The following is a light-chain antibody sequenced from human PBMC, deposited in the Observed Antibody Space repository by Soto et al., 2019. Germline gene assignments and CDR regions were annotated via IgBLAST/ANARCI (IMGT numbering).Light chain of an antibody. J-gene: IGKJ1*01. CDR1: QGISNW. V-gene: IGKV1D-16*01. CDR2: AAS. Sequence: DIQMTQSPSSVSASVGDRVSITCRASQGISNWLSLYQQKPGRAPKLLIYAASSLQSGVSSRFSGSGSGTEFTLTISSLQPDDFATYYCQHYNSYSEAFGQGTKVDIK. CDR3: QHYNSYSEA.